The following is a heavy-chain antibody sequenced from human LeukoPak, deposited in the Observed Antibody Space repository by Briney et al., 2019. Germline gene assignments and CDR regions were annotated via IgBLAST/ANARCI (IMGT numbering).Heavy chain of an antibody. V-gene: IGHV3-23*01. D-gene: IGHD6-19*01. Sequence: TGGSLRLSCAASGFTFSSSPMSWVRQAPGKGLEWVSTISGSGGSTYDADSVQGRLTISRDNSKNTLYLQLNSLRAEDTAVYYCAKDQTYSSGSFYWGQGTLVTVSS. J-gene: IGHJ4*02. CDR3: AKDQTYSSGSFY. CDR1: GFTFSSSP. CDR2: ISGSGGST.